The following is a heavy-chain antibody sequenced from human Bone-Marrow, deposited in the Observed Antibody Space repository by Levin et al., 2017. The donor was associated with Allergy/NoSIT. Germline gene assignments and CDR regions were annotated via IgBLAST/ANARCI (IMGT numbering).Heavy chain of an antibody. V-gene: IGHV1-18*01. CDR2: ISAYNGDT. CDR1: GFSG. CDR3: ERVRFGGAYYFEY. Sequence: ASVKVSCKTSGFSGISWVRQAPGQGLEWMGWISAYNGDTDYAQRLQGRVTMTIDTSTSTAFMELRSLRSDDTAVYYCERVRFGGAYYFEYWGQGTLVTVSS. D-gene: IGHD3-10*01. J-gene: IGHJ4*02.